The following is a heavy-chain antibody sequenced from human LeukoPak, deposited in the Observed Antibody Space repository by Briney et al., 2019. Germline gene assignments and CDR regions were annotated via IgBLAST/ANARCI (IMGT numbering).Heavy chain of an antibody. D-gene: IGHD3-9*01. V-gene: IGHV4-34*01. CDR3: ARGPTYYDILTGYYTSSNYYYGMDV. Sequence: PSETLSLTCAVYGGSFSGYYWSWIRQPPGKGLEWIGEINHSGSTNYNPSLKSRVTISVDTSKNQFSLKLSSVTAADTAVYHCARGPTYYDILTGYYTSSNYYYGMDVWGQGTTVTVSS. CDR1: GGSFSGYY. CDR2: INHSGST. J-gene: IGHJ6*02.